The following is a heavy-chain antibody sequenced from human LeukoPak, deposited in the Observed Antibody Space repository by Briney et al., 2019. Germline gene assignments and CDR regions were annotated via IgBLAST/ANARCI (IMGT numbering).Heavy chain of an antibody. D-gene: IGHD6-19*01. CDR3: ARNSGWYFDY. V-gene: IGHV4-39*01. J-gene: IGHJ4*02. Sequence: KPSETLSLTCTVSGGSISSSSYYWGWLRQPPGKGLEWIGSIYYSGSTYYNPSLKSRVTISVDTSKNQFSLKLSSVTAADTAVYYCARNSGWYFDYWGQGTLVTVSS. CDR2: IYYSGST. CDR1: GGSISSSSYY.